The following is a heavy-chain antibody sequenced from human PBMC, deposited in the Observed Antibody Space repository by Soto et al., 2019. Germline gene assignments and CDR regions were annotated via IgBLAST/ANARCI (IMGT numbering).Heavy chain of an antibody. J-gene: IGHJ5*02. CDR3: ARQGGYNIGYSWFAP. V-gene: IGHV4-39*01. D-gene: IGHD5-18*01. CDR2: IYSDGST. CDR1: GDSIDSQTFY. Sequence: SETLSLTCTVSGDSIDSQTFYWGWIRQAPGKGLDWIGSIYSDGSTYYSPSLKGRVTISADTSKRQFSLKLTTVTAADTAVYYCARQGGYNIGYSWFAPGGQGTLVTVSS.